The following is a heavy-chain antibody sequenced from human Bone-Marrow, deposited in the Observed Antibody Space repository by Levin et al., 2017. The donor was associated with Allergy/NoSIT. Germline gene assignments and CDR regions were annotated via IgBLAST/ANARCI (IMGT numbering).Heavy chain of an antibody. J-gene: IGHJ5*02. CDR2: ISYDEVNR. CDR3: VKDAGDCNAGNCFSGQLDNWFDP. CDR1: GFTFTNYG. D-gene: IGHD2-15*01. V-gene: IGHV3-30*18. Sequence: GGSLRLSCAASGFTFTNYGFHWVRQAPGKGLEWVAAISYDEVNRFYVDSVKGRFTISRDNARSTVYLQMNSLREDATAFYYCVKDAGDCNAGNCFSGQLDNWFDPWGQGTLVTVSS.